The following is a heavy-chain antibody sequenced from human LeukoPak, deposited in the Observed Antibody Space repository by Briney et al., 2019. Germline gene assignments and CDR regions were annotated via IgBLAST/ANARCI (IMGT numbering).Heavy chain of an antibody. D-gene: IGHD3-10*01. CDR2: MNPNSGNT. V-gene: IGHV1-8*01. CDR3: ARGPGEIIYYYYYMDV. J-gene: IGHJ6*03. CDR1: GYTFTSYD. Sequence: ASVKVSCKASGYTFTSYDINWARQATGQGLEWMGWMNPNSGNTGYAQKFQGRVTMTRNTSISTAYMELSSLRSEDTAVYYCARGPGEIIYYYYYMDVWGKGTTVTVSS.